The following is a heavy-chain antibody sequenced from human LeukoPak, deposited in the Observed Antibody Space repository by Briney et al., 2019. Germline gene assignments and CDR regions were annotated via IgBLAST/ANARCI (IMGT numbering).Heavy chain of an antibody. D-gene: IGHD6-13*01. J-gene: IGHJ4*02. V-gene: IGHV4-34*01. CDR1: GGSFSGYY. CDR2: INHSGST. Sequence: SETLSLTCAVYGGSFSGYYWSWIRQPPGKGLEWIGEINHSGSTNYNPSLKSRVTISVDTSKNQFSLKLSSVTAADTAVYYCARYDSSSEYYFDYWGQGTLVTVSS. CDR3: ARYDSSSEYYFDY.